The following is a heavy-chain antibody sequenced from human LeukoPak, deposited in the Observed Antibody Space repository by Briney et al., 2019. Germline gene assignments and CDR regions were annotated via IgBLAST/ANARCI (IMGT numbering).Heavy chain of an antibody. CDR3: AKSRAVAGHDAFDI. CDR2: IWYDGSNK. Sequence: VGSLRLSCAASGFTFSSYGMHWVRQAPGKGLEWLAVIWYDGSNKYYAGSVKGRFTISRDNSKNTLYLQMNSLRAEDTAVYYCAKSRAVAGHDAFDIWGQGTMVTVSS. CDR1: GFTFSSYG. D-gene: IGHD6-19*01. J-gene: IGHJ3*02. V-gene: IGHV3-33*06.